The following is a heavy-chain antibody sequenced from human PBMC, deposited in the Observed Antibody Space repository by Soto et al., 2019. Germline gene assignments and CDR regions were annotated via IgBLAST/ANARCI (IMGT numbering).Heavy chain of an antibody. D-gene: IGHD5-12*01. CDR2: ISSSSSYI. J-gene: IGHJ4*02. Sequence: GGSLRLSCAASGFTFSSYSMNWVRQAPGKGLEWVSSISSSSSYIYYADSVKGRFTISRDNAKNSLYLQMNSLRAEDTAVYYCARDRGIVATSLDYWGQGTLVTVSS. CDR3: ARDRGIVATSLDY. V-gene: IGHV3-21*01. CDR1: GFTFSSYS.